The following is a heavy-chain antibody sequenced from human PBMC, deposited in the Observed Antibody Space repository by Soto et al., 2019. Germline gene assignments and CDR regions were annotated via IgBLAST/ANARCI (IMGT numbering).Heavy chain of an antibody. CDR3: VRDRAYSGYDV. J-gene: IGHJ4*02. D-gene: IGHD5-12*01. CDR2: ISSSSSYI. CDR1: GFTFSSYS. Sequence: GGSLRLSCAASGFTFSSYSMNWVRQAPGKGLEWVSSISSSSSYIYYADSVKGRFIFSRDNAKKTLYLQMNSLRAEDTAVYYCVRDRAYSGYDVWGQGTLVTVSS. V-gene: IGHV3-21*01.